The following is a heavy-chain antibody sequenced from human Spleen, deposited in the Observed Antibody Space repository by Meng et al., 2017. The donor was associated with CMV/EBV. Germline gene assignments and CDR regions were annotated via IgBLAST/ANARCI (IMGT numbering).Heavy chain of an antibody. D-gene: IGHD4-17*01. CDR1: GFTFSTYG. J-gene: IGHJ4*02. CDR2: ILYDGRNE. CDR3: VKDLGYGENAPYFFDY. Sequence: GGSLRLSCAASGFTFSTYGMHWVRQAPGKRLEWVTFILYDGRNEYYADSVKGRFTISRDNSKNTLYLQMNSLRTEDTAVYYCVKDLGYGENAPYFFDYWGQGTLVTVSS. V-gene: IGHV3-30*02.